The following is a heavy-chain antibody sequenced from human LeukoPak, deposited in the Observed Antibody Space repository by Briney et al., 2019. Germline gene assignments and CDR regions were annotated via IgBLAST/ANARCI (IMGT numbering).Heavy chain of an antibody. CDR1: GFTFSSYA. J-gene: IGHJ4*02. CDR2: ISYDGSNK. D-gene: IGHD3-22*01. CDR3: AKADSSGSPFDY. Sequence: GRSLRLSCAASGFTFSSYAMHWVRQAPGKGLEWVAVISYDGSNKYYADSVKGRFTISRDNSKNTLYLQMNSLRAEDTAVYYCAKADSSGSPFDYWGQGTLVTVSS. V-gene: IGHV3-30*04.